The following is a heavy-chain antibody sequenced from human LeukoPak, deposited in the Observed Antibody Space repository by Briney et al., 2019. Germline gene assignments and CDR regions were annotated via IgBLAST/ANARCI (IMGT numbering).Heavy chain of an antibody. V-gene: IGHV3-7*01. CDR3: AGAGYYGDDAFDL. CDR1: GFIIGSYW. CDR2: IRQDGSEK. Sequence: PGGSLRLSCVASGFIIGSYWMSWVRQAPGKGLEWVANIRQDGSEKYYVDSVKGRLTISRDNAKNSLYLQMNNLTAADTAIYYCAGAGYYGDDAFDLWGQGTRVTVSS. D-gene: IGHD2/OR15-2a*01. J-gene: IGHJ3*01.